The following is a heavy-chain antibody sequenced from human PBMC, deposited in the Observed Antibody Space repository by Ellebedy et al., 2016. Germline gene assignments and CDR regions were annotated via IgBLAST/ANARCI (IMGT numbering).Heavy chain of an antibody. J-gene: IGHJ1*01. D-gene: IGHD6-19*01. CDR2: IYHSGST. Sequence: SETLSLXXAVSGGSISSSNWWCWVRQPPGKGLEWIGEIYHSGSTNYNPFLKSRVTISVDKSKNQFSLKLSSVTAADTAVYYCASYTGYSSGWYPPYAEYFQHWGQGTLVTVSS. CDR3: ASYTGYSSGWYPPYAEYFQH. CDR1: GGSISSSNW. V-gene: IGHV4-4*02.